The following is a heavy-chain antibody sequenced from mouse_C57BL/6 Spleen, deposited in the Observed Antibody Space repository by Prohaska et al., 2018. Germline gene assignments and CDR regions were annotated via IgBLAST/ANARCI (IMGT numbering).Heavy chain of an antibody. J-gene: IGHJ3*01. D-gene: IGHD1-1*01. CDR3: ARSPSFFITTVVAPLAY. Sequence: GMELVRPGTSVKLSCKASGYTFTSYWMHWVKQRPGQGLEWIGVIDPSDSYTNYNQKFKGKATLTVDTSSITAYMQLSSLTSEDSAVYYCARSPSFFITTVVAPLAYWGQGTLVTVSA. CDR2: IDPSDSYT. V-gene: IGHV1-59*01. CDR1: GYTFTSYW.